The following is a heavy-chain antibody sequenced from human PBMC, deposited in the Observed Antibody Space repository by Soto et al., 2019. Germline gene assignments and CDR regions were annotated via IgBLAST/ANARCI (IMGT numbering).Heavy chain of an antibody. V-gene: IGHV1-18*01. CDR1: GYTFIRYG. Sequence: QVQLVQSAAEVKKPGASVKVSCKASGYTFIRYGITWVRQAPGQGLEWMGWISAYNDYTIYAQKVQGRVTTTPETSTRPVYMELRSLNSDDTAVYYCARGGYYDNAWGKLSHYGLDVWGQGTSVTVSS. D-gene: IGHD3-16*01. CDR3: ARGGYYDNAWGKLSHYGLDV. J-gene: IGHJ6*02. CDR2: ISAYNDYT.